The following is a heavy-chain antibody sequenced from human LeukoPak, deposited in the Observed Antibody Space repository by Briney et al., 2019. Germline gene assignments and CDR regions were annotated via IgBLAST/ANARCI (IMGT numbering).Heavy chain of an antibody. Sequence: SVKVSCKASGYTFTGYFMHWVRQAPGQGLEWMGGIIPIFGTANYAQKFQGRVTITADKSTSTAYMELSSLRSEDTAVYYCARDYYDSSGYSAPHAFDIWGQGTMVTVSS. CDR3: ARDYYDSSGYSAPHAFDI. J-gene: IGHJ3*02. CDR2: IIPIFGTA. CDR1: GYTFTGYF. V-gene: IGHV1-69*06. D-gene: IGHD3-22*01.